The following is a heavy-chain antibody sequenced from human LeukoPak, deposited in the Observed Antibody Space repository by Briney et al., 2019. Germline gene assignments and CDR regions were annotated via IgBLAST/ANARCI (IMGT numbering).Heavy chain of an antibody. CDR2: VDHTGST. J-gene: IGHJ6*03. Sequence: SETLSLTCTVSDDSITMYYWTWIRQPPGKGLEWIGYVDHTGSTKFNPSLDGRVSISRDTSKNFFSLRLRSVTAADTAVYFCARGRVSSSTWYSTYYYFFYMDFWGKGTTVTVSS. D-gene: IGHD4-11*01. CDR3: ARGRVSSSTWYSTYYYFFYMDF. CDR1: DDSITMYY. V-gene: IGHV4-59*01.